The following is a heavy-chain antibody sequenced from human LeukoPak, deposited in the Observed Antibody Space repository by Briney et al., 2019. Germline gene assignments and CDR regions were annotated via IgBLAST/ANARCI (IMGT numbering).Heavy chain of an antibody. Sequence: ASVRVSCEASGYTFTNYYLHCVRQAPGQGLEWMGIINPGGGSATFAQKFQGRVTMTSDTSTSTVYMDLISLRSEDTAVYFCARDSGFGYFDFWGQGTLVTVSS. J-gene: IGHJ4*02. V-gene: IGHV1-46*01. D-gene: IGHD1-1*01. CDR2: INPGGGSA. CDR1: GYTFTNYY. CDR3: ARDSGFGYFDF.